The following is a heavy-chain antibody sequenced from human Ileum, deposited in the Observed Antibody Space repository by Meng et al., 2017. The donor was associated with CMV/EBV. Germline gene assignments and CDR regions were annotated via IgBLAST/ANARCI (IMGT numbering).Heavy chain of an antibody. CDR3: ARQESGVPFF. CDR1: GYTFTKYH. Sequence: KVSCKASGYTFTKYHLPWVRQAPGQGLEWMGIIHPSDGSAFYAQKFQGRLSMTSDTSTATSFMGLSSLKSDDTAVYYCARQESGVPFFWGQGTLVTVSS. CDR2: IHPSDGSA. J-gene: IGHJ4*02. V-gene: IGHV1-46*01. D-gene: IGHD2-15*01.